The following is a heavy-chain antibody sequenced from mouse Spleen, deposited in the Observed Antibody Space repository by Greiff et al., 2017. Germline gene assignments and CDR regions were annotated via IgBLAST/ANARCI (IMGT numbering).Heavy chain of an antibody. Sequence: EVKLQESGPGLAKPSQTLSLTCSVTGYSITSDYWNWIRKFPGNKLEYMGYISYSGSTYYNPSLKSRISITRDTSKNQYYLQLNSVTTEDTATYYCARFRYGSSYGDWYFDVWGAGTTVTVSS. CDR1: GYSITSDY. J-gene: IGHJ1*01. CDR3: ARFRYGSSYGDWYFDV. D-gene: IGHD1-1*01. V-gene: IGHV3-8*01. CDR2: ISYSGST.